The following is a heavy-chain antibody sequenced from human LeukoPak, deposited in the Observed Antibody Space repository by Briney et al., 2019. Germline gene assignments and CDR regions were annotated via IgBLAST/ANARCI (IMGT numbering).Heavy chain of an antibody. CDR3: ARDVIEYSSSPYYFDY. CDR1: GGSISSSSYY. D-gene: IGHD6-6*01. CDR2: IYYSGST. V-gene: IGHV4-39*07. Sequence: SETLSLTCTVSGGSISSSSYYWGWIRQPPGKGLEWIGSIYYSGSTYYNPSLKSRVTISVDTSKNQFSLKLSSVTAADTAVYYCARDVIEYSSSPYYFDYWGQGTLVTVSS. J-gene: IGHJ4*02.